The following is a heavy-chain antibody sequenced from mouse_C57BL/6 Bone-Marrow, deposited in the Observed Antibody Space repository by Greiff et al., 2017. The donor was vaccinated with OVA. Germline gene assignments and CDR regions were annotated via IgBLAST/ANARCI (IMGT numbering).Heavy chain of an antibody. Sequence: EVQLQQSGTVLARPGASVKMSCKTSGYTFTSYWMHWVKQRPGQGLEWIGAIYPGNSDTSYNQKFKGKAKLTAVTSASTAYMELSSLTNEDSVVYYCTRKDGNYDYFDYWGQGTTLTVSS. CDR1: GYTFTSYW. J-gene: IGHJ2*01. CDR2: IYPGNSDT. D-gene: IGHD2-1*01. V-gene: IGHV1-5*01. CDR3: TRKDGNYDYFDY.